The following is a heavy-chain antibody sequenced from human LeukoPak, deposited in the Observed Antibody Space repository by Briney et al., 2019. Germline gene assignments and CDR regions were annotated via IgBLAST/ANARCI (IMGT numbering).Heavy chain of an antibody. D-gene: IGHD6-6*01. Sequence: QTGGSLRLSCAASGFTFSSYWMSWVRQAPGKGLEWVANIKQDGSEKYYVDSVKGRFTISRDNAKNSLCLQMNSLRAEDTAVYYCARDPPYGGSHASATYIDYWGQGTLVTVSS. CDR3: ARDPPYGGSHASATYIDY. CDR1: GFTFSSYW. J-gene: IGHJ4*02. V-gene: IGHV3-7*01. CDR2: IKQDGSEK.